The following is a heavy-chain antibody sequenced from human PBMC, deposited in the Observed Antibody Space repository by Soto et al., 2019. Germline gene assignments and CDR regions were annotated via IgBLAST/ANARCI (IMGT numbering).Heavy chain of an antibody. CDR3: AKNGQPPYYYYGLDV. Sequence: ASVKVSCKASGDTFTNYYMHWVRQAPGQGLEWMGWISGYNGDTNYAQKFQGRVSMTIDTSTTTAYMELRSLTSDDTAVYYCAKNGQPPYYYYGLDVWGQGTKVTVSS. V-gene: IGHV1-18*04. CDR1: GDTFTNYY. J-gene: IGHJ6*02. CDR2: ISGYNGDT. D-gene: IGHD2-8*01.